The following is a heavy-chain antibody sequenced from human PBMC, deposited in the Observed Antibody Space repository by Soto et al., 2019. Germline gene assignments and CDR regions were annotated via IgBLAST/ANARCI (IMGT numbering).Heavy chain of an antibody. CDR2: IYYSGGT. CDR1: GGSVSSGSYY. D-gene: IGHD5-12*01. V-gene: IGHV4-61*01. J-gene: IGHJ5*02. Sequence: ASETLSLTCTVSGGSVSSGSYYWSWIRQPPGKGLEWIGYIYYSGGTNYNPSLKSRVTISVDTSKNQFSLKLSSVTAADTAVYYCARGPSVDIVATITPFDPWGQGTLVTVSS. CDR3: ARGPSVDIVATITPFDP.